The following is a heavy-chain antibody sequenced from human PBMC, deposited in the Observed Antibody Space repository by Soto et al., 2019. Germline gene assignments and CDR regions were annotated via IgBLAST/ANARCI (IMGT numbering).Heavy chain of an antibody. V-gene: IGHV5-10-1*01. CDR1: EYIFAGYW. J-gene: IGHJ4*02. Sequence: GESLKISCKGSEYIFAGYWITWRRQKRQKGLEWMGRIDPSDSQTYYSPSFRGHVTISVTKSITTVFLQWSSLRASDTAMYYCARQIYDSDTGPNFQYYFDSWGQGTPVTVSS. D-gene: IGHD3-22*01. CDR3: ARQIYDSDTGPNFQYYFDS. CDR2: IDPSDSQT.